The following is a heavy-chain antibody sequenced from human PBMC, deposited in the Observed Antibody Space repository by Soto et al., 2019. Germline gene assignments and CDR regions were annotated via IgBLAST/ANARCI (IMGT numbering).Heavy chain of an antibody. CDR2: IYYSGST. Sequence: QVRLQESGPGLVKPSETLSLSCLVSGDSVGNGPYYWSWIRQSPGEGLEWIAYIYYSGSTNVNPSHVTRVNISLDMYKNQFYLELRSVTAADAAVYFCARVGSSCHSGGCYYYYGLGVWGQGTTVAISS. CDR1: GDSVGNGPYY. CDR3: ARVGSSCHSGGCYYYYGLGV. D-gene: IGHD1-26*01. J-gene: IGHJ6*02. V-gene: IGHV4-61*01.